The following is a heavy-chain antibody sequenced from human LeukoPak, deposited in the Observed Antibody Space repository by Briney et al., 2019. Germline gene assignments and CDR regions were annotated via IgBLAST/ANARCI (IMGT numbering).Heavy chain of an antibody. CDR2: MNPNSGNT. V-gene: IGHV1-8*01. J-gene: IGHJ6*02. CDR3: ARPLYGGNSPQSGYYYGMDV. Sequence: GASGKVSCKASGYTFTSYDINWVRQATGQGLEWMGWMNPNSGNTGYAQKFQGRVTMTRNTSISTAYMELSSLRSEDTAVYYCARPLYGGNSPQSGYYYGMDVWGQGTTVTVSS. CDR1: GYTFTSYD. D-gene: IGHD4-23*01.